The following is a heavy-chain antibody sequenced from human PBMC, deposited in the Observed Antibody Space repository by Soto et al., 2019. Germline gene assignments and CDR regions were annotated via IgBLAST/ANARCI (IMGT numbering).Heavy chain of an antibody. CDR3: ARLNGYCISTNCHGYYGMDV. CDR2: IYSSENT. Sequence: SETLSLTCTVSGGSMISYSWGWIRQPPGKGLEWIGTIYSSENTYYNPSLMSRVTISVDTSKNQFSLKLSSVTAADTAVYYCARLNGYCISTNCHGYYGMDVWGQGTTVTVSS. V-gene: IGHV4-39*01. D-gene: IGHD2-2*01. CDR1: GGSMISYS. J-gene: IGHJ6*02.